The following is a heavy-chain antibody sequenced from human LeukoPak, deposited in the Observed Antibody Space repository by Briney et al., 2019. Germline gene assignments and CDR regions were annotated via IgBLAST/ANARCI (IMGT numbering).Heavy chain of an antibody. CDR3: TRDTPGIAASVSGG. CDR1: GFSVGHNY. Sequence: GGSLRLSCTASGFSVGHNYMNWVRQAPGKGLEWVALIYSGGNTHYADSVKGRFTISRDNSKNTLYLQMSSLRGEDTAVYYCTRDTPGIAASVSGGWGQGTLVTVSS. V-gene: IGHV3-53*01. J-gene: IGHJ4*02. D-gene: IGHD6-13*01. CDR2: IYSGGNT.